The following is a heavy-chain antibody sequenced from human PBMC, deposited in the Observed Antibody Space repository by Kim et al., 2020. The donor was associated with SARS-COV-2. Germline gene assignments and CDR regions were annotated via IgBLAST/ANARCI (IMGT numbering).Heavy chain of an antibody. CDR1: GFTFSNYA. CDR2: ISYDGSDK. Sequence: GGSLRLSCAASGFTFSNYAMHWVRQAPGKGLEWVAVISYDGSDKYYADSAKGRFTISRDNSKNTLYLQINSLRAEDTAVYYCMGAGTTGDQGTLVTVSS. D-gene: IGHD1-26*01. J-gene: IGHJ4*02. CDR3: MGAGTT. V-gene: IGHV3-30*04.